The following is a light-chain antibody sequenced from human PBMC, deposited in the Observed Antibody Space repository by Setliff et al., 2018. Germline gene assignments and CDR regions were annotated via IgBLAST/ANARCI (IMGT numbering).Light chain of an antibody. V-gene: IGLV2-14*01. CDR2: EVI. CDR3: SSYTSSSTYV. CDR1: SSDIGGYKY. J-gene: IGLJ1*01. Sequence: QSVLTQPASVSGSPGQSITISCTGTSSDIGGYKYVSWCQQHPGKAPKLMIYEVIKRPSGVSNRFSGSKSGNTASLTISGLQAEDEADYYCSSYTSSSTYVFGTGTKVTVL.